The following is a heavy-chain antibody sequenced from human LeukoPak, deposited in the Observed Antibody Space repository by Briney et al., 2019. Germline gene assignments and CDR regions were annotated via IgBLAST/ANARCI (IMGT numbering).Heavy chain of an antibody. CDR2: ISSSSSYI. D-gene: IGHD6-13*01. V-gene: IGHV3-21*01. CDR1: GFTFSSYS. J-gene: IGHJ5*02. CDR3: ARIRSSSWYNWFDT. Sequence: PGGSLRLSCAASGFTFSSYSMDWVRQAPGKGLEWVSSISSSSSYIYYADSVKGRFTISRDSAKNSLYLQMNSLRAEDTAVYYCARIRSSSWYNWFDTWGEGTLVTVSS.